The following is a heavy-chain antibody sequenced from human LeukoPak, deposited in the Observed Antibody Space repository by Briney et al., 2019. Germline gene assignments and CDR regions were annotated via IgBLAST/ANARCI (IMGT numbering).Heavy chain of an antibody. D-gene: IGHD3-3*01. Sequence: SETLSLTCTVSGGSISSSSYYWGWIRQPPGKGLEWIGSIYYSGSTYYNPSLKSRVTISVDTSKNQFSLKLSSVTAADTAVYYCATGYDFWSGYYNPYWYFDLWGRGTMVTVSS. J-gene: IGHJ2*01. CDR2: IYYSGST. V-gene: IGHV4-39*01. CDR3: ATGYDFWSGYYNPYWYFDL. CDR1: GGSISSSSYY.